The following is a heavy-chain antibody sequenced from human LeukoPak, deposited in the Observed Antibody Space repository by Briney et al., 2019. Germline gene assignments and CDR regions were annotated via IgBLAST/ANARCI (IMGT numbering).Heavy chain of an antibody. D-gene: IGHD1-26*01. Sequence: GGPLRLSCAASGFTFSSYWMSWVRQAPGKGLEWVANIKQDGSEKYYVDSVKGRFTISRDNAKNSLYLQMNSLRAEDTAVYYYARDKVVGTTYFDYWGQGALVTVSS. CDR3: ARDKVVGTTYFDY. J-gene: IGHJ4*02. V-gene: IGHV3-7*01. CDR2: IKQDGSEK. CDR1: GFTFSSYW.